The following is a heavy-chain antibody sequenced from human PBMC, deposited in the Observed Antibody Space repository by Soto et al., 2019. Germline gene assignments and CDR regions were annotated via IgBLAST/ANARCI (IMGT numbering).Heavy chain of an antibody. CDR3: ARDRYYYDSSGYYYFDY. CDR1: GFTFSSYG. CDR2: IWYDGSNK. D-gene: IGHD3-22*01. V-gene: IGHV3-33*01. J-gene: IGHJ4*02. Sequence: QVQLVESGGGVVQPGRSLRLSCAASGFTFSSYGMHWVRQAPGKGLEWVAVIWYDGSNKYYADSVKGRFTISRDNSKNTLYLQMNILRAEDTAVYYCARDRYYYDSSGYYYFDYWGQGTLVTV.